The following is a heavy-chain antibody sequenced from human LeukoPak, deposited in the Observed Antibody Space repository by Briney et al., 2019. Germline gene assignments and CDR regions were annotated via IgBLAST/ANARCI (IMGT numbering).Heavy chain of an antibody. D-gene: IGHD3-22*01. CDR2: IIPILGIA. CDR1: GGTFSSYT. CDR3: ASLYYYGSSGYYGAEYFQH. V-gene: IGHV1-69*02. J-gene: IGHJ1*01. Sequence: VASVKVSCKASGGTFSSYTISWVRQAPGQGLEWMGRIIPILGIANYAQKFQGRVTITADKSTSTAYMELSSLRSEDTAVYYCASLYYYGSSGYYGAEYFQHWGQGTLVTVSS.